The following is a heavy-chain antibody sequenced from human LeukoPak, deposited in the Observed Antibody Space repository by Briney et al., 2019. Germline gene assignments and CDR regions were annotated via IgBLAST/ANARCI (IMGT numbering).Heavy chain of an antibody. D-gene: IGHD2/OR15-2a*01. CDR2: INSDGSWI. CDR3: VSFYETY. CDR1: GNYW. J-gene: IGHJ4*02. Sequence: GGSLRLSCAASGNYWMHWVRQAPGKGLVWVSHINSDGSWISYADSVKGRFTISKDNAKNTVHLQMNSLRAEATAVYYCVSFYETYWGRGTLVTVSS. V-gene: IGHV3-74*01.